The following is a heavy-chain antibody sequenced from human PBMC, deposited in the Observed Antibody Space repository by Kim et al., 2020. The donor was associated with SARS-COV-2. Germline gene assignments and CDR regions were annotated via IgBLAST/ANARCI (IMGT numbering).Heavy chain of an antibody. Sequence: GGSLRLSCAASGFTFSSYSMNWVRQAPGKGLEWVSSISSSSSYIYYADSVKGRFTISRDNAKNSLYLQMNSLRAEDTAVYYCARDLPLNGGMDVWGQGTTVTVSS. CDR1: GFTFSSYS. J-gene: IGHJ6*02. CDR3: ARDLPLNGGMDV. CDR2: ISSSSSYI. V-gene: IGHV3-21*01.